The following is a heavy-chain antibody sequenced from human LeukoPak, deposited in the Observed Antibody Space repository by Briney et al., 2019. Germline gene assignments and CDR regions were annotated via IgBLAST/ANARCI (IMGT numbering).Heavy chain of an antibody. Sequence: GASVKVSCKASGYTFTSYGISWVRQAPGQGLEWMGWISAYNGNTNYAQKLQGRVTMTTDTSTSTAYMELRSLRSDDTAVYYCARQGTFGFGELPIDYRGQGTLVTVSS. CDR1: GYTFTSYG. D-gene: IGHD3-10*01. V-gene: IGHV1-18*01. J-gene: IGHJ4*02. CDR3: ARQGTFGFGELPIDY. CDR2: ISAYNGNT.